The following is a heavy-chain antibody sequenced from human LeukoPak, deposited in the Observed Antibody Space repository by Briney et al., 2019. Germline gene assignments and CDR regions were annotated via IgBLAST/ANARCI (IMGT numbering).Heavy chain of an antibody. Sequence: ASVKVSCKASGYTFTSYDINWVRQATGQGLEWMGWMNPNSGNTGYAQKFKGRVTMNRNTPISTAYMELSSLRSEDTAVYYCARGRGYYYYYYMDVWGKGPTVTVSS. CDR2: MNPNSGNT. CDR3: ARGRGYYYYYYMDV. J-gene: IGHJ6*03. V-gene: IGHV1-8*01. CDR1: GYTFTSYD.